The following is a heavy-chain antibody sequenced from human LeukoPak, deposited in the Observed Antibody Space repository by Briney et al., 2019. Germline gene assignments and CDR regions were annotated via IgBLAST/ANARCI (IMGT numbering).Heavy chain of an antibody. CDR2: INPNSGGT. J-gene: IGHJ4*02. CDR3: ARDVGGVGASPLYYFDY. CDR1: GYTFTGYY. Sequence: GAPVKVSCKASGYTFTGYYMHWVRQAPGQGLEWMGRINPNSGGTNYAQKFQGRVTMTRDTSISTAYMELSRLRSDDTAVYYCARDVGGVGASPLYYFDYWGQGTLVTVSS. V-gene: IGHV1-2*06. D-gene: IGHD1-26*01.